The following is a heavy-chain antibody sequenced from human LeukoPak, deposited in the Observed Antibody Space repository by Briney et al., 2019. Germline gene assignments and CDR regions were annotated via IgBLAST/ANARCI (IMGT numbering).Heavy chain of an antibody. CDR3: ATGRSMVMPLDY. J-gene: IGHJ4*02. D-gene: IGHD2-21*01. Sequence: SETLSLTCTVSGASISTYFWSWIRQPPGKGLEWIGYIYSSGHTNYNPSHKSRVTISVDTSKNQFSLKLSSVTAADTAVYYCATGRSMVMPLDYWGQGTLVTVSS. V-gene: IGHV4-4*09. CDR2: IYSSGHT. CDR1: GASISTYF.